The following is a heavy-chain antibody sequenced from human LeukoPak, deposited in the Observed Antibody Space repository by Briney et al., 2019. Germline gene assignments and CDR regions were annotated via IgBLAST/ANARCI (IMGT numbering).Heavy chain of an antibody. V-gene: IGHV3-49*05. D-gene: IGHD6-19*01. J-gene: IGHJ4*02. CDR2: ISGGTT. CDR1: GFTFGDYL. Sequence: KSGGSLRLSCTASGFTFGDYLMSWFRQAPGKGLEWIGFISGGTTEYAASVKGRFTISRDDSTSIAYLQMNSLTTEDTAVYYCSRGSGWLSVYWGRGTLVTVSS. CDR3: SRGSGWLSVY.